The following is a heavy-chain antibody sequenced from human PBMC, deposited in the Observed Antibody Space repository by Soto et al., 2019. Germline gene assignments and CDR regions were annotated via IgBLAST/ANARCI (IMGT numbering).Heavy chain of an antibody. Sequence: QVQLVQSGAEEKKPGASVKVSCKASVYTFTNYDMHWVRQAPGQRLEWMGWINAGNGNTKYSQKFQGRVTITRDTSSSTAYMELSSLRSEDTAVYYCARVSGYYLPDYWGQGTLVTVSS. CDR2: INAGNGNT. V-gene: IGHV1-3*05. J-gene: IGHJ4*02. D-gene: IGHD5-12*01. CDR3: ARVSGYYLPDY. CDR1: VYTFTNYD.